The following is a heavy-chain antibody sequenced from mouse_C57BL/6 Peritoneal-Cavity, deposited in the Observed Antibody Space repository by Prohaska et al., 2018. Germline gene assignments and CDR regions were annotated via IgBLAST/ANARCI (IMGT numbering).Heavy chain of an antibody. V-gene: IGHV1-4*01. CDR3: ERADITTVVADY. CDR1: GYTFTSYT. D-gene: IGHD1-1*01. J-gene: IGHJ2*01. Sequence: MSCKASGYTFTSYTMHWVKQRPGQGLEWIGYINPSSGDTKYNQKFKDNATLNEDQSSSTVYMQLSSLASEDAAVYYCERADITTVVADYWGQGTTLTVSS. CDR2: INPSSGDT.